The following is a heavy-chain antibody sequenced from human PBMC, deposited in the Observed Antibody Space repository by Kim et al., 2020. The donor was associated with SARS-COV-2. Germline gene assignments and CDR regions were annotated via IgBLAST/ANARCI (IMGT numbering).Heavy chain of an antibody. CDR2: FDPEDGET. CDR1: GYTLNELS. V-gene: IGHV1-24*01. D-gene: IGHD3-10*01. Sequence: ASVKVSCKVSGYTLNELSMHWVRQAPGKGLEWMGGFDPEDGETIYAQKFQGRVTMTEDTSTDTAYMELSSLRSEDTAVYYCATDPSSGSYIYYYGMDVWGQGTTVTVSS. J-gene: IGHJ6*02. CDR3: ATDPSSGSYIYYYGMDV.